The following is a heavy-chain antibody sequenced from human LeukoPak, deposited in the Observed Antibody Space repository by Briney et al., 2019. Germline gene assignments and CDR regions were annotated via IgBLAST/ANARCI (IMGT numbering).Heavy chain of an antibody. CDR1: GGSISSYY. J-gene: IGHJ6*02. Sequence: PSGTLSLTCTVSGGSISSYYWSWIRQPPGKGLEWIGYIYYSGSTNYNPSLKSRVTISVDTSKNQFSLKLSSVTAADTAVYYCARASRVCSGGSCYPYYGMDVWGQGTTVTVSS. CDR3: ARASRVCSGGSCYPYYGMDV. CDR2: IYYSGST. V-gene: IGHV4-59*01. D-gene: IGHD2-15*01.